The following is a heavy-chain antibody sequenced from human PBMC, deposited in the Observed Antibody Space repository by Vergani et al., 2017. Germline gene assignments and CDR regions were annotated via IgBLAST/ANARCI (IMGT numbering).Heavy chain of an antibody. Sequence: QVQLQESGPGLVKPSQTLSLTCTVSGGSISSGSYYWSWIRQPAGKGLEWIGRIYTSGSTNYNPSLKSRVTISVDTSKNQFSLKLSSVTAADTAVYYCARVPRITIFGVVDYWGQGTLVTVSS. CDR1: GGSISSGSYY. V-gene: IGHV4-61*02. J-gene: IGHJ4*02. D-gene: IGHD3-3*01. CDR2: IYTSGST. CDR3: ARVPRITIFGVVDY.